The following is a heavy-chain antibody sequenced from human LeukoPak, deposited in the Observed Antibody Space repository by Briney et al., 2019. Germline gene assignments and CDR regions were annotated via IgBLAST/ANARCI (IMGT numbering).Heavy chain of an antibody. J-gene: IGHJ4*02. CDR3: ARETILRGYSYGYLEY. V-gene: IGHV4-61*08. CDR2: IYYSGST. Sequence: PSETLSLTCTVSGGSVSSGGYYWNWIRQPPGKGLEWIVYIYYSGSTNYNPSLKSRVTISVDTSESQFSLKLSSVTAADTAVYYCARETILRGYSYGYLEYWGQGTLVTVSS. CDR1: GGSVSSGGYY. D-gene: IGHD5-18*01.